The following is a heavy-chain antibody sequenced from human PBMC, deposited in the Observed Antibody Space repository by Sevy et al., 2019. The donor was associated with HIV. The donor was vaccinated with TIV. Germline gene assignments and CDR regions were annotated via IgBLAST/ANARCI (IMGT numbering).Heavy chain of an antibody. D-gene: IGHD2-21*02. V-gene: IGHV3-30*04. CDR3: ARLFSCGGDCYYLDY. J-gene: IGHJ4*02. Sequence: GGSLRLSCAGSGFTFSSYDMHWVRQAPGKGLEWVAVTSHDGKYNNYADSVKVRFTISRDNFKNTLYLQMNSLRVGDTAVYFCARLFSCGGDCYYLDYWGQGALVTVSS. CDR2: TSHDGKYN. CDR1: GFTFSSYD.